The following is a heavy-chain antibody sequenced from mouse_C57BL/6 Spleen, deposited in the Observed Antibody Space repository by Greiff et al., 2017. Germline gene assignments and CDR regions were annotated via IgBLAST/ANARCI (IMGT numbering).Heavy chain of an antibody. Sequence: EVKLMESGGDLVKPGGSLKLSCAASGFTFSSSGMSWVRQTPDTRLAWVATISSGGSYPSYPDSVKGRFTIYRDNAKNTLYLQMSSLKSEDTAMYYCARQRRPFDDWGQGTTLTVSS. J-gene: IGHJ2*01. CDR1: GFTFSSSG. CDR3: ARQRRPFDD. CDR2: ISSGGSYP. V-gene: IGHV5-6*01.